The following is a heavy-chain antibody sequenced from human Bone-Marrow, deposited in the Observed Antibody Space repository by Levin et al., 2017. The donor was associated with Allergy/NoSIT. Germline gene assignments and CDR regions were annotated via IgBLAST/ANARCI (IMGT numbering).Heavy chain of an antibody. CDR2: ISGGSSRI. D-gene: IGHD3-16*01. J-gene: IGHJ6*02. CDR1: GLSFSNYD. CDR3: ASWAMFYYDGSDFDYFYYGIDV. V-gene: IGHV3-21*06. Sequence: GGSLRLSCAASGLSFSNYDMNWVRQAPGKGLEWVSSISGGSSRIYYADSVKGRFTISRANAKNSLYLQMKSLRVEDTAVYYCASWAMFYYDGSDFDYFYYGIDVWGQGTTVTVSS.